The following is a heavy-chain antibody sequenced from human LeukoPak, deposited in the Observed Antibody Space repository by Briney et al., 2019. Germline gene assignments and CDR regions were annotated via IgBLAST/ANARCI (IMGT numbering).Heavy chain of an antibody. CDR2: IKLDGSEK. V-gene: IGHV3-7*05. CDR1: GFTFSTYW. Sequence: GGSLRLSCAASGFTFSTYWMSWVRQAPGKGLDWVANIKLDGSEKDYVDSVKGRFTISRDNAKDSVYLQMNSLRAGDTAVYYCARDQRYCSSSSCPWEPFDYWGQGTLVTVSS. D-gene: IGHD2-2*01. J-gene: IGHJ4*02. CDR3: ARDQRYCSSSSCPWEPFDY.